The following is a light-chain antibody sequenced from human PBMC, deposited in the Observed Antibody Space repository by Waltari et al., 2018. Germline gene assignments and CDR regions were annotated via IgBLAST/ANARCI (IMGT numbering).Light chain of an antibody. CDR2: ETT. V-gene: IGLV2-23*01. Sequence: QSALTQPASVSGSPGQSITISCTGTSRDVWHYNLVSCYQQHQGQAPKLIIYETTKRPSGVSNRFSGSKSGNTASLAVSGLQTEDEAEYYCCSYGGYNTPWVFGGGTKLTVL. J-gene: IGLJ3*02. CDR1: SRDVWHYNL. CDR3: CSYGGYNTPWV.